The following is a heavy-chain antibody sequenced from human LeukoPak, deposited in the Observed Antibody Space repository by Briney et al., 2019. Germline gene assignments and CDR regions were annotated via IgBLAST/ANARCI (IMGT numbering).Heavy chain of an antibody. Sequence: SETLSLTCTVSGGSISSYYWSWIRQPPGKGLEWIGYTYYSGSTNYNPSLKSRVTISVDTSKNQFSLKLSSVTAADTAVYYCARRRTTVTFDYYYYMDVWGKGTTVTVSS. CDR1: GGSISSYY. J-gene: IGHJ6*03. D-gene: IGHD4-11*01. CDR2: TYYSGST. CDR3: ARRRTTVTFDYYYYMDV. V-gene: IGHV4-59*08.